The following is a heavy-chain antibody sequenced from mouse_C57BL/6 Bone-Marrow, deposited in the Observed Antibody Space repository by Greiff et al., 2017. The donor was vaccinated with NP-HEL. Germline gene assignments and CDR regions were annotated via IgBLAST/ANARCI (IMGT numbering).Heavy chain of an antibody. CDR2: IDPANGNT. D-gene: IGHD2-12*01. CDR3: ARLRRYFDV. Sequence: VQLQQSVAELVRPGDSVKLSCTASGFYIKNTYMHWVKQRPEKGLEWIGRIDPANGNTKYAPKFQGKATITADTSSNTAYLQLSRLTSEDTAIYYCARLRRYFDVWGTGTTVTVSS. V-gene: IGHV14-3*01. J-gene: IGHJ1*03. CDR1: GFYIKNTY.